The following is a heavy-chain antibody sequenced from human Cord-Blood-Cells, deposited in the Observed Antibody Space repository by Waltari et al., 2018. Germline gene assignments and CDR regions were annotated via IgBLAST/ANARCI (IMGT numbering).Heavy chain of an antibody. J-gene: IGHJ4*02. Sequence: QLQLQESGPGLVKPSETLSLTCTVSGGSISSSSYYWGWIRQPPGKGLEWIGSIYYSGSTYDNPSLKSRVTISVDTSKNQFSLKLSSVTAADTAVYYCASWKRGYCSSTSCYYFDYWGQGTLVTVSS. CDR1: GGSISSSSYY. V-gene: IGHV4-39*01. CDR3: ASWKRGYCSSTSCYYFDY. CDR2: IYYSGST. D-gene: IGHD2-2*01.